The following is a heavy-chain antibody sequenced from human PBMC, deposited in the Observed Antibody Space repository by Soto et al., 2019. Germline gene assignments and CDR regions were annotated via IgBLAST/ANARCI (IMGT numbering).Heavy chain of an antibody. J-gene: IGHJ6*02. CDR1: GFTFSSSL. CDR2: IKEDGSEK. Sequence: GGSLRLSCAVSGFTFSSSLMSWVRQAPGKGLEWVANIKEDGSEKDYVDPVKGRFTITRDNAKNSLYLQMNNLRAEDTAVYFCTRKRFGMDVWGQGTTVTV. V-gene: IGHV3-7*03. CDR3: TRKRFGMDV.